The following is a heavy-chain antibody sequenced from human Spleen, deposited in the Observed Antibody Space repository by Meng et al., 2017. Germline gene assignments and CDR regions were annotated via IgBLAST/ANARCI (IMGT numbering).Heavy chain of an antibody. CDR3: AREVSAAAEDY. D-gene: IGHD6-13*01. V-gene: IGHV3-11*01. CDR2: MSTSGSTI. CDR1: GFTFSDYY. Sequence: GGSLRLSCAASGFTFSDYYMSWIRQAPGKGLEWLSYMSTSGSTIYYADSVKGRFTISRDNTKNSLYLQMNSLRAEDTAVYYCAREVSAAAEDYWGQGTLVTVSS. J-gene: IGHJ4*02.